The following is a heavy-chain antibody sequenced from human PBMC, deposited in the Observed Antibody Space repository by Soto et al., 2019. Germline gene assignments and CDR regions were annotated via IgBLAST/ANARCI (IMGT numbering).Heavy chain of an antibody. CDR2: ISDTGGDS. D-gene: IGHD1-1*01. V-gene: IGHV3-23*01. Sequence: LRLSCEASGFTFIHYAMSWVRKSPGKGLERVSSISDTGGDSYYADSMDGRLTVSRDNSKNTLYLQINILRAEDTAIYFCVRDLYRSATMPCLDHWGQGALVTVSS. CDR3: VRDLYRSATMPCLDH. CDR1: GFTFIHYA. J-gene: IGHJ4*02.